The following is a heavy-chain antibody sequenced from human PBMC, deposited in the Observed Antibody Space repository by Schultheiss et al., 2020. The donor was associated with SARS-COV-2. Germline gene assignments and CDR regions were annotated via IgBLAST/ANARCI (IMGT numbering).Heavy chain of an antibody. D-gene: IGHD6-13*01. V-gene: IGHV4-61*02. CDR2: IYTSGNT. Sequence: SETLSLTCTVSGGSISSGSYYWSWIRQPAGKGLEWIGRIYTSGNTNYNPSLRSRVTMLTDTSENQFSLQLNSVTAADTAVYYCARDPEAYSSWYFGSSGMDVWGQGTTVTVSS. CDR3: ARDPEAYSSWYFGSSGMDV. CDR1: GGSISSGSYY. J-gene: IGHJ6*02.